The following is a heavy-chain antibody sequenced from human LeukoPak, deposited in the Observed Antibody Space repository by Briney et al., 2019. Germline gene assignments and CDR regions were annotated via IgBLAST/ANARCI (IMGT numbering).Heavy chain of an antibody. CDR1: GGSFSGYY. V-gene: IGHV4-59*01. D-gene: IGHD6-13*01. J-gene: IGHJ6*02. CDR2: IYYSGTT. CDR3: ARITSSSWLRATNAYYGLDV. Sequence: SETLSLTCAVYGGSFSGYYWSWIRQSPGKGLEWIGYIYYSGTTHYNPSLGSRVTMSLDTSKNQFNLTVTSVTAADTAVYYCARITSSSWLRATNAYYGLDVWGQGTTVTVSS.